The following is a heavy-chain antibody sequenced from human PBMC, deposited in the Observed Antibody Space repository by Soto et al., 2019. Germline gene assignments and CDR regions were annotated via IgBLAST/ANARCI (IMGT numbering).Heavy chain of an antibody. CDR1: GFTFSSYW. CDR2: INSDGSST. Sequence: EVQLVESGGGLVQPGGSLRLSCAASGFTFSSYWMHWVRQAPGKGLVRVSRINSDGSSTSYADSVKGRFTISRDNAKNTLYLQMNSLRAEDTAVYYCARGYCSSTSCYISYYYYYYYMDVWGKGTTVTVSS. V-gene: IGHV3-74*01. D-gene: IGHD2-2*02. CDR3: ARGYCSSTSCYISYYYYYYYMDV. J-gene: IGHJ6*03.